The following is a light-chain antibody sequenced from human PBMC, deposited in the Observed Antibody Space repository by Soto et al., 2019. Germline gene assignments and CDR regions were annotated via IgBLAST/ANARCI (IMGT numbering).Light chain of an antibody. CDR2: GAS. V-gene: IGKV3-20*01. CDR3: QLYDSSSWT. J-gene: IGKJ1*01. CDR1: QSIRNAY. Sequence: IVLTQSPGTLSLSPMETVTLSSMVSQSIRNAYLAWYQQKPGQAPRLLIYGASSRATGFPDRFSGSGSGTDFTLTISRLEPEDFAVYYCQLYDSSSWTFGQGTKVDIK.